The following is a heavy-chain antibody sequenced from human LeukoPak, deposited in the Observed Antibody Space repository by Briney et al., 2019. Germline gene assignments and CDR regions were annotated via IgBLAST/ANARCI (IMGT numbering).Heavy chain of an antibody. CDR1: GFTFDDYA. Sequence: AGGSLRLSCAASGFTFDDYAMHWVRQAPGKGLEWVALISEDASITYYADSMKGRFTISRDNSKNSLHLQMNSLRREDTALYYCAKDGDGYGDYGGYYYYMDVWGKGTTVTVSS. J-gene: IGHJ6*03. CDR2: ISEDASIT. V-gene: IGHV3-43*02. D-gene: IGHD4-17*01. CDR3: AKDGDGYGDYGGYYYYMDV.